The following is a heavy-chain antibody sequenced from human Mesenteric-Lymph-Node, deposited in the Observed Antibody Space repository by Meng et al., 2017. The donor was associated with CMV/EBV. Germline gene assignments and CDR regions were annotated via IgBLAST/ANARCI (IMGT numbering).Heavy chain of an antibody. CDR3: ARGIPPYGINA. V-gene: IGHV3-23*01. CDR1: GFTFSSYA. J-gene: IGHJ6*02. CDR2: ISGSGGTT. D-gene: IGHD2-21*01. Sequence: GSLRLSCAASGFTFSSYAMSWVRQAPGKGLEWVSAISGSGGTTYNADSVKGRFTISRDNSKNTLYLQMNSLRAEDTAVYYCARGIPPYGINAWGQGTTVTVSS.